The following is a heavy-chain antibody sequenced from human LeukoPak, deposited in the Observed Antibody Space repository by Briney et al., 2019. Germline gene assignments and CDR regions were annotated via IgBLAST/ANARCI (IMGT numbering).Heavy chain of an antibody. CDR1: GGSISSGRYY. CDR2: IFTSGST. D-gene: IGHD6-19*01. CDR3: ATIAVAGHFDY. J-gene: IGHJ4*02. V-gene: IGHV4-61*02. Sequence: SESLSLTCNVSGGSISSGRYYWSWIRLPAGKGLEWIGRIFTSGSTNYNPSLKSRVTISLDTSKNQFSLKLSSVTAADTAVYYCATIAVAGHFDYWGQGTLVTVSS.